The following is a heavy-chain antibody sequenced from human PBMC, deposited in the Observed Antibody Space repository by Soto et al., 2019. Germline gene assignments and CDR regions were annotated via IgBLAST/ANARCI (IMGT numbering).Heavy chain of an antibody. V-gene: IGHV3-7*01. CDR1: GFTFSSYW. CDR3: AREIAARL. CDR2: IKQDGSEE. J-gene: IGHJ6*04. Sequence: EVQLVESGGGLVQPGGSLRLSCAASGFTFSSYWMSWFRQAPGKGLEWVANIKQDGSEENYVDSVKGRFTISRDNAKNALYLQMNSLRVEDTPVYYCAREIAARLWGKGTTVTVSS. D-gene: IGHD6-6*01.